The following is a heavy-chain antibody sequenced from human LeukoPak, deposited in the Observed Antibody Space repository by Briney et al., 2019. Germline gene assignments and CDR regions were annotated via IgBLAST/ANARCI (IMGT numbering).Heavy chain of an antibody. CDR1: GGSISSSSYY. J-gene: IGHJ6*03. Sequence: SETLSLTCTVSGGSISSSSYYWDWIRQPPGKGLEWIGNVYYGGNTFYNSSLESRVAISVDMSKNQFSLKLTSLTAADTAVYYCARQRADYFYHYLDVWGKGTSVTVSS. CDR3: ARQRADYFYHYLDV. V-gene: IGHV4-39*01. CDR2: VYYGGNT.